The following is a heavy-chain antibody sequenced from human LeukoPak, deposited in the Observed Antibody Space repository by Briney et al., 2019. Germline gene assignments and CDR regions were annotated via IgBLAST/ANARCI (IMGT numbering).Heavy chain of an antibody. Sequence: ASVKVSCKASGYTFTGYYMHWVRQAPGQGLEWMGRINPNSGGTNYAQKFQGRVTMTRDTSISTAYMELSRLRSDDTAVYYCARLPGYCSSTSCLFRYWGQGTLVTVSS. CDR1: GYTFTGYY. CDR3: ARLPGYCSSTSCLFRY. CDR2: INPNSGGT. V-gene: IGHV1-2*06. J-gene: IGHJ4*02. D-gene: IGHD2-2*01.